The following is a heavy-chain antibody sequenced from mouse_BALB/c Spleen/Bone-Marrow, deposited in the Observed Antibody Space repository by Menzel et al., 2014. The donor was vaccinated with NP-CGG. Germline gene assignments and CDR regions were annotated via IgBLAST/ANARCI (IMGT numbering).Heavy chain of an antibody. J-gene: IGHJ3*01. CDR2: ISGDGRYT. V-gene: IGHV5-9-2*01. CDR1: GFSFSNYG. D-gene: IGHD2-4*01. CDR3: ARHAYYDQTEVSFVC. Sequence: DVQLVESGGGLVKSGGSLKLSCAASGFSFSNYGMSWLRQTPEKRLEGVATISGDGRYTFYSDSVKGRFTISRDNAKNNLYLQLSGLRSEDTALYYCARHAYYDQTEVSFVCWGQGTLVTVSA.